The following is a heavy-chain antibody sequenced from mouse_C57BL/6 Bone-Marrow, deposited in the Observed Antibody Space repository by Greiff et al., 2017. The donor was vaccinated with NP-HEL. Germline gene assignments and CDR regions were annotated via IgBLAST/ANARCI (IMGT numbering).Heavy chain of an antibody. CDR3: ARPGDWYFDV. Sequence: VQLQQSGAELARPGASVKLSCKASGYTFTSYGISWVKQRTGQGLEWIGEIYPRSGNTYYNEKFKGKATLTADKSSSTAYMELRSLTSEDSAVYFCARPGDWYFDVWGTGTTVTVSS. CDR2: IYPRSGNT. CDR1: GYTFTSYG. J-gene: IGHJ1*03. V-gene: IGHV1-81*01.